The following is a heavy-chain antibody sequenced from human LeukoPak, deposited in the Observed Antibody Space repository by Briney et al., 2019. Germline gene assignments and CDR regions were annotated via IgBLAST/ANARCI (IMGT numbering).Heavy chain of an antibody. Sequence: GRSLRLSCAASGFTFSSYAMHWVRQAPGKGLEWVAVISYDGSNKYYADSVKGRFTISRDNSKSTLYLQMNSLRAEDTAVYYCARSGGDYAFDIWGQGTMVTVSS. CDR2: ISYDGSNK. CDR1: GFTFSSYA. D-gene: IGHD2-21*02. CDR3: ARSGGDYAFDI. J-gene: IGHJ3*02. V-gene: IGHV3-30*04.